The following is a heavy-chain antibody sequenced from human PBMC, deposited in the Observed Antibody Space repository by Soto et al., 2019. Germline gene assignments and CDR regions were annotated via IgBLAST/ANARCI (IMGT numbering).Heavy chain of an antibody. CDR1: GFTFSTYG. J-gene: IGHJ3*02. Sequence: QVQLVESGGGVVQPGKSLRLSCAASGFTFSTYGMHWVRQAPGKGLEWVALIWFDGSDKYYTESVKGRFTISRDKSSSTVYLQMNSLRAEDTAVYYCARLYCSAASCYSVGAFDIRGQGTMVTVTS. CDR2: IWFDGSDK. CDR3: ARLYCSAASCYSVGAFDI. V-gene: IGHV3-33*01. D-gene: IGHD2-15*01.